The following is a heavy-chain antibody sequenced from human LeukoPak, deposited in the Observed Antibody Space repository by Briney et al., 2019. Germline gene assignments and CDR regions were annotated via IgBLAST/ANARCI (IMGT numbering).Heavy chain of an antibody. V-gene: IGHV4-59*01. CDR3: ARVYYSSSYDYWYFDL. CDR1: GGSIRNYY. J-gene: IGHJ2*01. CDR2: IYYSGST. D-gene: IGHD6-13*01. Sequence: SETLSLTCTVSGGSIRNYYWSWIRQPPGKGLEWIGYIYYSGSTNYNPSLKSRVTISVDTSKNQFSLKLSSVTAADTAVYYCARVYYSSSYDYWYFDLWGRGTLVTVSS.